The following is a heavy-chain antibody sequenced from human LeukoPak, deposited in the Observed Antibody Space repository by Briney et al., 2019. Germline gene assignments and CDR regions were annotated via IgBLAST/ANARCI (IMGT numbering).Heavy chain of an antibody. CDR3: ARAKAQGFTIFRVLIESFDP. Sequence: SETLSLTCTVSGGSISSYYWSWIRQPPGKGLEWIGYIYYSGSTNYNPSLKSRVTISLDTSKNQFSLKLTSVSAADTAVYYCARAKAQGFTIFRVLIESFDPWGQGTLVTVSS. D-gene: IGHD3-3*01. CDR2: IYYSGST. J-gene: IGHJ5*02. CDR1: GGSISSYY. V-gene: IGHV4-59*01.